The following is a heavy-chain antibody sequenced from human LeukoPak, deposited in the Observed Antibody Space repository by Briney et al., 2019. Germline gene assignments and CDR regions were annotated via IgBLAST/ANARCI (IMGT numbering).Heavy chain of an antibody. CDR3: ARGGWYPESFQH. CDR1: GGSISSYY. D-gene: IGHD6-19*01. J-gene: IGHJ1*01. V-gene: IGHV4-59*01. Sequence: NPSETLSPTCTVSGGSISSYYRSWIRQPPGKGLEWIGYISYSGSTNYNPSLKSRVTISVDTSRNQFSLKLSSVTAADTAVYYCARGGWYPESFQHWGQGALVTVSS. CDR2: ISYSGST.